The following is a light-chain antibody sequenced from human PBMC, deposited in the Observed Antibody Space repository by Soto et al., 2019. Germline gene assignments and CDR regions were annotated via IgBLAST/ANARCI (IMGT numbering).Light chain of an antibody. J-gene: IGLJ1*01. V-gene: IGLV2-14*01. Sequence: QSALTQPASVSGSPGQSITISCTGTSSDVGAYNYVSWYQQHPGKAPKLIIFEVRHRPSGVSDRFSGSKSGKTASLTISGLQAEDEADYYCSSYMSGSTLYVFGTGTKLTVL. CDR3: SSYMSGSTLYV. CDR2: EVR. CDR1: SSDVGAYNY.